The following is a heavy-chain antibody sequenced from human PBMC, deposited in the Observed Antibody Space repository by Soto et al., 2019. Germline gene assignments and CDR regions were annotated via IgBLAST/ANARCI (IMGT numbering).Heavy chain of an antibody. CDR3: ARGRKLFNYYVPLLMYWFEP. D-gene: IGHD3-16*01. CDR2: INHTGST. J-gene: IGHJ5*02. Sequence: KGLEWIGEINHTGSTNYNPSLKSRVTISLDTSKNQFSLKLISVTAADTDVYYCARGRKLFNYYVPLLMYWFEPWGQGTLVTVSS. V-gene: IGHV4-34*01.